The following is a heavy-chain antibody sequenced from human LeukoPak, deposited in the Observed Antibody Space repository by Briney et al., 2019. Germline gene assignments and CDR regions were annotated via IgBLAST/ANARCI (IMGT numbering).Heavy chain of an antibody. Sequence: GGSLRLSCAASGFMFRSFEMYWVRQAPGKGLEWVAYISSGASTMYYADSVKGQFTISRDDAKNSLFLQMNSLRAEDTAIYYCALLAVSSDFDYWGQGTLVTVSS. J-gene: IGHJ4*02. CDR3: ALLAVSSDFDY. V-gene: IGHV3-48*03. D-gene: IGHD5/OR15-5a*01. CDR2: ISSGASTM. CDR1: GFMFRSFE.